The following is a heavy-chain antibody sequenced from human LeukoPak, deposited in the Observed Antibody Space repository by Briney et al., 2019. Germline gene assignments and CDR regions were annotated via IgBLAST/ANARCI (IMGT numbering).Heavy chain of an antibody. V-gene: IGHV4-30-4*08. CDR1: GGSISSGDYY. Sequence: PSETLSLTCTVSGGSISSGDYYWSWIRQPPGKGLEWIGYIYYSGSTYYNPSLKSRVTISVDTSKNQFSLKLSSVTAADTAVYYCARDRLGKRYWYFDLWGRGTLVTVSS. D-gene: IGHD7-27*01. J-gene: IGHJ2*01. CDR3: ARDRLGKRYWYFDL. CDR2: IYYSGST.